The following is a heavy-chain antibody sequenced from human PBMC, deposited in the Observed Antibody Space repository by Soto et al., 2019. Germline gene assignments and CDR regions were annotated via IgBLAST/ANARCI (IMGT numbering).Heavy chain of an antibody. CDR2: ISYDGSNK. CDR1: GFIFSSYG. CDR3: AKARGATMYYFDY. J-gene: IGHJ4*02. V-gene: IGHV3-30*18. Sequence: PAGSMRLSCAASGFIFSSYGMHWVRQAPGKGLEWVAVISYDGSNKYYADSVKGRFTISRDNSKNTLYLQMNSLRAEDTAVYYCAKARGATMYYFDYWGQGTLVTVSS. D-gene: IGHD1-26*01.